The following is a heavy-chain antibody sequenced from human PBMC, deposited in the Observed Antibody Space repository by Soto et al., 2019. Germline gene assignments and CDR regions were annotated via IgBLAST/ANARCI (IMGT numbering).Heavy chain of an antibody. CDR3: AKYGSGTYYNRDFDY. J-gene: IGHJ4*02. CDR2: INQDGSQK. V-gene: IGHV3-7*02. CDR1: GFTVSGYW. D-gene: IGHD3-10*01. Sequence: GSLRLSCAASGFTVSGYWMSWVRQAPGKGLEWVANINQDGSQKYYVDSVKGRFTISRDNAKTSLYLQMNSLRAEDTAVYYCAKYGSGTYYNRDFDYWGQGTLVTVSS.